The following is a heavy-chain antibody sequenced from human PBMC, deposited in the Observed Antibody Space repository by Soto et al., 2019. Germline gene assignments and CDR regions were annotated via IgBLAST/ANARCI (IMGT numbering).Heavy chain of an antibody. Sequence: GGSLRLSCAASGFTFSSYGMHWVRQAPGRGLEWVAFISYDESNKYCADSVKGRFTISRDNSRTTLYLQMNSLRAEDTAVYFCARAIGPTLFDYWGQGTLVTISS. V-gene: IGHV3-30*03. D-gene: IGHD3-22*01. CDR3: ARAIGPTLFDY. J-gene: IGHJ4*02. CDR2: ISYDESNK. CDR1: GFTFSSYG.